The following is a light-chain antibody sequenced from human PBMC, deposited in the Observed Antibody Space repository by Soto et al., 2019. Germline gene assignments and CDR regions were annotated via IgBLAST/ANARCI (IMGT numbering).Light chain of an antibody. Sequence: EIVLTQSPGTLSLSPGERATLSCRASQSVSSDNLAWYQQKPGQAPRLLIYGASHGATGIPDRIRGSGSGTEFTLTISILEPEDVAVYYCQQYGTSHLTFGGGTKVEIK. V-gene: IGKV3-20*01. CDR3: QQYGTSHLT. J-gene: IGKJ4*01. CDR2: GAS. CDR1: QSVSSDN.